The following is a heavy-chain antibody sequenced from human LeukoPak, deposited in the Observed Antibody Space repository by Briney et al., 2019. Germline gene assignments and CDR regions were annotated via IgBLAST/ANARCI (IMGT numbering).Heavy chain of an antibody. D-gene: IGHD5-24*01. V-gene: IGHV1-2*02. Sequence: ASVKVSCKASGYTFTCYYMHWVRQAPGQGLEWMGWINPNSGGTNYAQKFQGRVTMTRDTSISTAYMELSRLRSDDTAVYYCAGGRDGYNFVDYWGQGTLVTVSS. J-gene: IGHJ4*02. CDR3: AGGRDGYNFVDY. CDR2: INPNSGGT. CDR1: GYTFTCYY.